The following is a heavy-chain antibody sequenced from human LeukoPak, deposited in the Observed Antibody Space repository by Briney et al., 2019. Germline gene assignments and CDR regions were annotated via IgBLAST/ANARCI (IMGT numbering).Heavy chain of an antibody. CDR2: IYTSGST. CDR1: GGSISSYY. J-gene: IGHJ6*03. V-gene: IGHV4-4*07. Sequence: SETLSLTFTVSGGSISSYYWSWIRQPAGKGLEWIGRIYTSGSTNYNPSLKSRVTMSVETSKNQFSLKLSSVTAADTAVYYCASDPESIAVAGDYYMDVWGKGTTVTVSS. CDR3: ASDPESIAVAGDYYMDV. D-gene: IGHD6-19*01.